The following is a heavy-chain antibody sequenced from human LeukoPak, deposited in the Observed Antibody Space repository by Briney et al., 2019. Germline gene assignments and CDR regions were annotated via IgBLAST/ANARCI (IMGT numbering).Heavy chain of an antibody. J-gene: IGHJ6*02. Sequence: GGSLRLSCAASGFTFSSYVMSWVRQAPGKGLEWISATSDNGDRTYYADSVKGRFTISRDNSKNTLCLQMNSLRAEDTAVYYCAIPYGDRRSYYYYGMDVWGQGTTVTVSS. CDR1: GFTFSSYV. CDR3: AIPYGDRRSYYYYGMDV. D-gene: IGHD4-17*01. CDR2: TSDNGDRT. V-gene: IGHV3-23*01.